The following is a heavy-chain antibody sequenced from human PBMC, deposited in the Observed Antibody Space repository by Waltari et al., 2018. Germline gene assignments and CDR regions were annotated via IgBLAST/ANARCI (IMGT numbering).Heavy chain of an antibody. CDR3: ARASYSSSSH. CDR2: IYTSGST. D-gene: IGHD6-13*01. J-gene: IGHJ4*02. CDR1: GGSISSGSYY. Sequence: QVQLQESGPGLVKPSQTLSLTCTVSGGSISSGSYYWSWIRQPAGKGLEWIGRIYTSGSTNYNPSLKSRVTISVDTSKNQFSLKLSSVTAADTAVYYCARASYSSSSHWGQGTLVTVSS. V-gene: IGHV4-61*02.